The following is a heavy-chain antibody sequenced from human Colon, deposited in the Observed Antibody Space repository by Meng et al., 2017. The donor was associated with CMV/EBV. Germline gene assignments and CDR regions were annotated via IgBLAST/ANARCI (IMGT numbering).Heavy chain of an antibody. J-gene: IGHJ3*02. Sequence: GESLKISCATSGFTFSSYSMSWVRQAPGKGLEWVSSINGNGVTTHYVDSVKGRFTVSRDNSKNTLYLQMNSLRAEDTAIYYCAKCITDCLMRAFEMWGQGTMVTVSS. V-gene: IGHV3-23*01. CDR3: AKCITDCLMRAFEM. CDR2: INGNGVTT. CDR1: GFTFSSYS. D-gene: IGHD3-10*01.